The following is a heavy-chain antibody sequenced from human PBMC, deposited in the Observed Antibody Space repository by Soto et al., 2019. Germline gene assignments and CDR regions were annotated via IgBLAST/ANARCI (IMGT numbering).Heavy chain of an antibody. CDR1: GWSFSGYY. CDR3: ARTYSSSWSPFEY. D-gene: IGHD6-13*01. J-gene: IGHJ4*02. CDR2: INHSGST. Sequence: ETLSLTCAVYGWSFSGYYWSWIRQPPGKGLEWIGEINHSGSTNYNPSLKSRVTISVDTSKNQFSLKLSSVTAADTAVYHCARTYSSSWSPFEYWGQGTLVTVSS. V-gene: IGHV4-34*01.